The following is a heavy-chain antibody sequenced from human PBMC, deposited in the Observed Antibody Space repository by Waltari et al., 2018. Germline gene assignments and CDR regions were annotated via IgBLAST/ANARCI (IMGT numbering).Heavy chain of an antibody. CDR1: GSSISSSSYY. J-gene: IGHJ4*02. D-gene: IGHD6-19*01. CDR2: IDYGGST. V-gene: IGHV4-39*01. Sequence: QLQLQESGPGLVKPSETLSLTCTVSGSSISSSSYYWGWIRQPPGQGLEGIGGIDYGGSTYYKPSLKSRVTISLDTSKTQFSLKLGSLTAADTAVYYCARHSSSSRPNCDYWGQGTLVTVSS. CDR3: ARHSSSSRPNCDY.